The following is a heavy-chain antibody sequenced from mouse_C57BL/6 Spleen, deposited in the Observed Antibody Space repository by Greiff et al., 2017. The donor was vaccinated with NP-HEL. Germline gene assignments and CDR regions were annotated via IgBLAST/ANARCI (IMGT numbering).Heavy chain of an antibody. J-gene: IGHJ3*01. CDR1: GFSLTSYG. CDR2: IWRGGST. V-gene: IGHV2-5*01. CDR3: AKPYYGNYDPFAY. Sequence: VKLQESGPGLVQPSQSLSITCTVSGFSLTSYGVHWVRQSPGKGLEWLGVIWRGGSTDYNAAFMSRLSITKDNSKSQVFFKMNSLQADDTAIYYCAKPYYGNYDPFAYWGQGTLVTVSA. D-gene: IGHD2-10*01.